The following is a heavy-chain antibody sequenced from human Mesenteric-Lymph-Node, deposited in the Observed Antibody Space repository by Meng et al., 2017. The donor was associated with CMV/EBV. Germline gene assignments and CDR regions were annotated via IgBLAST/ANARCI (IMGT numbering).Heavy chain of an antibody. CDR1: GFTFSDYY. CDR2: ISSSGSTI. CDR3: ARQRYYDFWSGNDAFDI. Sequence: GGSLRLSCAASGFTFSDYYMSWIRQAPGKGLEWVSYISSSGSTIYYADSVKGRFTISRDNAKNSLYLQMNSLRAEDTAVYYCARQRYYDFWSGNDAFDIWDQGTMVTVSS. V-gene: IGHV3-11*01. J-gene: IGHJ3*02. D-gene: IGHD3-3*01.